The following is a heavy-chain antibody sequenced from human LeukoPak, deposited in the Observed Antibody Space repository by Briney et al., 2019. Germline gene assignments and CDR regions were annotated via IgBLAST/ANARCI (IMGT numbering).Heavy chain of an antibody. D-gene: IGHD1/OR15-1a*01. V-gene: IGHV3-23*01. J-gene: IGHJ4*02. Sequence: GRSLRLSCAASGFTFSSYAMHWVRQAPGGGLEWVSGIPGSGVATFYADSVKGRFTISRDNSKNTLFLQMNSLRAEDTAVYYCAREVGMYGTPTLDFWGQGTLVTVSS. CDR2: IPGSGVAT. CDR3: AREVGMYGTPTLDF. CDR1: GFTFSSYA.